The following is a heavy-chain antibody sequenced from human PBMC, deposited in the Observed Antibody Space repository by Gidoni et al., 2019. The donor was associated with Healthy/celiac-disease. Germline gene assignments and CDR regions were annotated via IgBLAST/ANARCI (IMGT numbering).Heavy chain of an antibody. CDR3: VSGSYFPYFDY. V-gene: IGHV4-59*01. J-gene: IGHJ4*02. Sequence: QVQLQESGPGLVKPSGTLSLTCTASGRSISSYYWRWIRQPPGKGLEWLVYSYSSGSTNYNPYHKSRVTISVDTSKNQFSLKLSSVTAADTAVYYCVSGSYFPYFDYWGQGTLVTVSS. CDR2: SYSSGST. D-gene: IGHD1-26*01. CDR1: GRSISSYY.